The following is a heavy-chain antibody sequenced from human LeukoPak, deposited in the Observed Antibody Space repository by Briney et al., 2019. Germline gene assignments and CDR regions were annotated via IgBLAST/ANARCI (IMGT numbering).Heavy chain of an antibody. Sequence: GASVKVSCKASGYSFTGYYIHWVRQAPGQGLEWMGRINPNSGGPNYAQKFQGRVTMTRDTSISTAYMELSRLRSDDTAVYFCARDQREIAAAGSFDNWGQGTLVTVSS. J-gene: IGHJ4*02. V-gene: IGHV1-2*02. CDR3: ARDQREIAAAGSFDN. D-gene: IGHD6-13*01. CDR2: INPNSGGP. CDR1: GYSFTGYY.